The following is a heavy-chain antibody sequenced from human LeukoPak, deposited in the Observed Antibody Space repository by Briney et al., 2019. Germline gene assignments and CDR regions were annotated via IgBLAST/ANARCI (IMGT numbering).Heavy chain of an antibody. J-gene: IGHJ4*02. Sequence: GGSLRLSCAASGFTFSSYAMSWVRQAPGKGLEWVSAISGSGGSTYYADSVKGRSTISRDNSKNTLYLQMNSLRAEDTAVYYCAKVLYDFWSGYPYYFDYWGQGTLVTVSS. D-gene: IGHD3-3*01. CDR2: ISGSGGST. CDR1: GFTFSSYA. CDR3: AKVLYDFWSGYPYYFDY. V-gene: IGHV3-23*01.